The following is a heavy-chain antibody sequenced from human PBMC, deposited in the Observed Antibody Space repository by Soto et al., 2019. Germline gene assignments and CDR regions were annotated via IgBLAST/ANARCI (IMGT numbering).Heavy chain of an antibody. CDR1: GFNFDDYA. Sequence: EVQLVESGGGLVQPGRSLSLSCAASGFNFDDYAMHWVRQPPGKGLEWVAGISWNGESVSYAGSVKGRFTISRDNAKNSLSLHMASLRAEDTAFYYCVKDTYLLVGATHFDFWGQGALVTVSS. CDR3: VKDTYLLVGATHFDF. D-gene: IGHD1-26*01. CDR2: ISWNGESV. J-gene: IGHJ4*02. V-gene: IGHV3-9*01.